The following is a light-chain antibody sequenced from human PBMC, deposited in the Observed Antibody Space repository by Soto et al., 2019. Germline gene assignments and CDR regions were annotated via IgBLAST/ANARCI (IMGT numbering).Light chain of an antibody. CDR2: SND. Sequence: QSVLTQPPSASGTPGQRVAISCSGSNSNIGSNTVNWYQQVPGTAPEALIYSNDQRPSGVPARFSASKSGTSASLAINGLQAEDEADYHCAAWAYRLNGPVFGGGTKLTVL. CDR3: AAWAYRLNGPV. CDR1: NSNIGSNT. J-gene: IGLJ2*01. V-gene: IGLV1-44*01.